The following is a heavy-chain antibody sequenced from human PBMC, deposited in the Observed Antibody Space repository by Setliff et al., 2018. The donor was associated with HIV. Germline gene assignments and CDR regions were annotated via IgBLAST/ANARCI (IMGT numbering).Heavy chain of an antibody. J-gene: IGHJ3*02. CDR3: AREGQAYCGGDCSTGAFDI. V-gene: IGHV1-2*06. CDR1: GYTFTGYY. D-gene: IGHD2-21*02. Sequence: ASVKVSCKASGYTFTGYYMHWVRQAPGQGLEWMGRINPNSGGTNYAQKFQGRVTMTRDTSISTAYMELSRLRSDDTAVYYCAREGQAYCGGDCSTGAFDIWGQGTMVTVSS. CDR2: INPNSGGT.